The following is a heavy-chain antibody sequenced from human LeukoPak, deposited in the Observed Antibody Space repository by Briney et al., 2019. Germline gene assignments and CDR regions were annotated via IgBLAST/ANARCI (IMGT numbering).Heavy chain of an antibody. CDR3: ARSDTAWYFDL. Sequence: ASVKASCKASGYTFTSYAMHWVRQAPGQRLEWMGWINAGNGNTKYSQKFQGRVTITRDTSASTAYMELSSLRSEDTAVYYCARSDTAWYFDLWGRGTLVTVSS. J-gene: IGHJ2*01. D-gene: IGHD5-18*01. V-gene: IGHV1-3*01. CDR1: GYTFTSYA. CDR2: INAGNGNT.